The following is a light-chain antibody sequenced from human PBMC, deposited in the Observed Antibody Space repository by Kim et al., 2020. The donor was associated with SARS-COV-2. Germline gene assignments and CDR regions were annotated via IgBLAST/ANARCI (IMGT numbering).Light chain of an antibody. V-gene: IGLV4-69*01. CDR3: QTWGTGMV. Sequence: GASVKLTCTLSSGHSSYAIAWHQQQPGKGPRYLMKLNSDGSHSKGDGILDRFSGSSSGAERYLSISSLQSEDEADYYCQTWGTGMVFGGGTQLTVL. J-gene: IGLJ3*02. CDR1: SGHSSYA. CDR2: LNSDGSH.